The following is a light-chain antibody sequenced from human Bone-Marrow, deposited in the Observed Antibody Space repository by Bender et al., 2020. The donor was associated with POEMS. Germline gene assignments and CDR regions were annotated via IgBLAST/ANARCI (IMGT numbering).Light chain of an antibody. J-gene: IGLJ2*01. CDR1: SSDVGAYYS. CDR3: CSYAGTFVV. Sequence: QSALTQPRSVSGSSNQSVTISCTGSSSDVGAYYSVYWYQQHPGKAPKLMIYDVTQRPSRVPDRFSGSKSGNTASLTISGLQAEDEADYYCCSYAGTFVVFGGGTKVTVL. V-gene: IGLV2-11*01. CDR2: DVT.